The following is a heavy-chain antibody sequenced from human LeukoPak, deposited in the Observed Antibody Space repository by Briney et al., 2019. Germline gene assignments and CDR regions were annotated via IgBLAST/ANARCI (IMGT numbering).Heavy chain of an antibody. CDR1: GFTFSSYS. CDR2: ISSSSSTI. V-gene: IGHV3-48*01. CDR3: ARDSYYYGSGSYKIGY. Sequence: GGSLRLSCAASGFTFSSYSMTWVRQAPGKGLEWVSYISSSSSTIYYADSVKGRFTISRDNAKNSLYLQMISLRAEDTAVYYCARDSYYYGSGSYKIGYWGQGTLVTVSS. J-gene: IGHJ4*02. D-gene: IGHD3-10*01.